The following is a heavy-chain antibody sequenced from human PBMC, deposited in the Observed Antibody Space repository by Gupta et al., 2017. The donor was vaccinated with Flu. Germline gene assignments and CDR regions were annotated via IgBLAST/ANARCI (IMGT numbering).Heavy chain of an antibody. CDR1: GFTFDDYA. D-gene: IGHD3-10*01. CDR3: AKDLEYGSGSESNAGYYFDY. Sequence: EVQLVESGGGLVQPGRSLRLSCAASGFTFDDYAMHWVRQAPGKGLGWVSGISWNSGSIGYADSVKGRFTISRDNAKNSLYLQMNSLRAEDTALCYCAKDLEYGSGSESNAGYYFDYWGQGTLVTVSS. V-gene: IGHV3-9*01. J-gene: IGHJ4*02. CDR2: ISWNSGSI.